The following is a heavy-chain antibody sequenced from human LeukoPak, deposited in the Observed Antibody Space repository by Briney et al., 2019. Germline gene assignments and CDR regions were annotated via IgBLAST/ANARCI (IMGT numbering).Heavy chain of an antibody. J-gene: IGHJ4*02. CDR1: GYNFTPYW. D-gene: IGHD6-13*01. CDR3: ARLGSSSWSPLDY. Sequence: GESLKISCQSSGYNFTPYWIGWVRQMPGKGLEWMGIIYPGDSDTRYSPSFQGQVTISADKSISTAYLQWSSLKASDTAMYYCARLGSSSWSPLDYWGQGTLVTVSS. CDR2: IYPGDSDT. V-gene: IGHV5-51*01.